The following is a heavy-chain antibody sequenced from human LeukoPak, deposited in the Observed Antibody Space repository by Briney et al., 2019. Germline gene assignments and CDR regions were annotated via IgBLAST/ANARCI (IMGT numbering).Heavy chain of an antibody. D-gene: IGHD4/OR15-4a*01. J-gene: IGHJ3*02. CDR2: IYYSGST. CDR1: GGSISSYY. V-gene: IGHV4-59*01. CDR3: ARDGAAYQARAFDI. Sequence: PSETLSLTGTVSGGSISSYYWSWIRQPPGKGLEWIGYIYYSGSTNYNPSLKSRVTISVYTSKNQFSLKLSSVTAADTAVYYCARDGAAYQARAFDIWGQGTMVTVSS.